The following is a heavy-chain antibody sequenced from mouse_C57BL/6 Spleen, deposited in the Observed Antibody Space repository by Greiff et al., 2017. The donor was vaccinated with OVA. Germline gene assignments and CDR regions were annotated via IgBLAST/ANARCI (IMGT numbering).Heavy chain of an antibody. CDR1: GFTFSNYW. V-gene: IGHV6-3*01. D-gene: IGHD1-1*01. CDR2: IRLKSDNYAT. Sequence: DVQLVESGGGLVQPGGSMKLSCVASGFTFSNYWMNWVRQSPEKGLEWVAQIRLKSDNYATHYAESVKGRFTISRDDSKSSVYLQMNNLRAEDTGIYYCTDYYGSSYGYVDVWGTGTTVTVSS. J-gene: IGHJ1*03. CDR3: TDYYGSSYGYVDV.